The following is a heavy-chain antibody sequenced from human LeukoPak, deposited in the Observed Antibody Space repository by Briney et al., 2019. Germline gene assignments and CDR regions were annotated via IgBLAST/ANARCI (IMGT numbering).Heavy chain of an antibody. D-gene: IGHD3-10*01. J-gene: IGHJ5*02. V-gene: IGHV4-34*01. CDR1: GGSFSGYY. Sequence: SETLSLTCAVYGGSFSGYYWSWIRQPPGKGLEWIGEINHSGSTNYNPSLKSRVTISVDTSKNQFSLKLSSVTAADTAVYYCARGYYYGSGSYYRRYNWLDPWGQGTLVTVSS. CDR2: INHSGST. CDR3: ARGYYYGSGSYYRRYNWLDP.